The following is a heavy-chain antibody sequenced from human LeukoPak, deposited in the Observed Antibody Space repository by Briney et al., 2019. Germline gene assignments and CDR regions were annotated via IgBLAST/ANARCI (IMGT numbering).Heavy chain of an antibody. CDR2: IYYSGST. J-gene: IGHJ4*02. V-gene: IGHV4-39*07. CDR3: ARVDFRVDTARFDY. CDR1: GGSISSSSYY. Sequence: PSETLSLTCTVSGGSISSSSYYWGWIRQPPGKGLEWIGSIYYSGSTYYNPSLKSRVTISVDTSKNQFSLKLSSVTAADTAVYYCARVDFRVDTARFDYWGQGTLVTVSS. D-gene: IGHD5-18*01.